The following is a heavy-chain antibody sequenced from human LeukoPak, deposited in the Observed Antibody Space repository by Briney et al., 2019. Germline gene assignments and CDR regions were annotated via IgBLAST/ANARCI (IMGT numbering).Heavy chain of an antibody. CDR3: VRGPPGISYPLDY. CDR2: TRNKAYSYTT. J-gene: IGHJ4*02. V-gene: IGHV3-72*01. D-gene: IGHD1-26*01. Sequence: PGGSLRLSCAASGFTFSDHYMDWARQAPGKGLEWVGRTRNKAYSYTTEYAASVKGRFTISRDDSKNSLYLQMNSLKTEDTAVYYCVRGPPGISYPLDYWGQGTLVTVSS. CDR1: GFTFSDHY.